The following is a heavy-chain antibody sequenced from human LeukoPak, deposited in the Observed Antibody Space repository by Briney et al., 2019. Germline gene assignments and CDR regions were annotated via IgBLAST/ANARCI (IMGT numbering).Heavy chain of an antibody. CDR2: IIPILGIA. J-gene: IGHJ3*02. CDR3: ARVRLCYYDSSGYCDAFDI. D-gene: IGHD3-22*01. CDR1: GGTFSSYA. Sequence: SVKVSCKASGGTFSSYAISWVRQAPGQGLEWMGRIIPILGIANYAQKFQGRVTITADKSTSTAYMELSSLRSEDTAVYYCARVRLCYYDSSGYCDAFDIWGQGTMVTVSS. V-gene: IGHV1-69*04.